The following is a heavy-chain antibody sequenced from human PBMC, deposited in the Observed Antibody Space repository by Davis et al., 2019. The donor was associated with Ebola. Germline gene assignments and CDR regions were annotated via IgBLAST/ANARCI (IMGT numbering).Heavy chain of an antibody. CDR1: GFTFSSYA. CDR2: ISYDGSNK. CDR3: ARESGD. J-gene: IGHJ4*02. Sequence: PGGSLRLSCAASGFTFSSYAMHWVRQAPGKGLEWVAVISYDGSNKYYADSVKGRFTISRDNAKNSLYLQMNSLRAEDTAVYYCARESGDWGQGTLVTVSS. D-gene: IGHD1-26*01. V-gene: IGHV3-30-3*01.